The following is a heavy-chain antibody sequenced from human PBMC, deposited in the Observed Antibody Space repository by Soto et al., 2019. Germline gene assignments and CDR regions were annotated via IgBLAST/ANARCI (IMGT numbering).Heavy chain of an antibody. Sequence: GGSLRLSCSVSGFIFSSYAMHWVRQAPGKGLEYVASISSEGASTYYADSVKGRFTISRDNSKNTLYLQMNNLRGEDTAVYYCVRDFGSSSERGMDAWGQGTPVXVS. V-gene: IGHV3-64*04. J-gene: IGHJ6*01. D-gene: IGHD6-6*01. CDR1: GFIFSSYA. CDR3: VRDFGSSSERGMDA. CDR2: ISSEGAST.